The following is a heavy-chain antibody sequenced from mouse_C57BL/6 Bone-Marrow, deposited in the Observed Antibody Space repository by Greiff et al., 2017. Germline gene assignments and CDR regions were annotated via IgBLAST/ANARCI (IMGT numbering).Heavy chain of an antibody. V-gene: IGHV2-9-1*01. CDR3: ASLITTVTTGYFDV. CDR2: IWTGGGT. J-gene: IGHJ1*03. D-gene: IGHD1-1*01. CDR1: GFSLTSYA. Sequence: QVQLKQSGPGLVAPSQSLSITCTVSGFSLTSYAISWVRQPPGKGLEWLGVIWTGGGTNYNSALKSRLSISKDNSKSQVFLKMNSLQTDDTARYYCASLITTVTTGYFDVWGTGTTVTVSS.